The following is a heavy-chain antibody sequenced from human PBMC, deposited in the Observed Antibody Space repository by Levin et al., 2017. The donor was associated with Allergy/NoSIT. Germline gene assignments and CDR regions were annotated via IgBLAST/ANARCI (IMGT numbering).Heavy chain of an antibody. J-gene: IGHJ3*02. Sequence: PGGSLRLSCAASGFTFSDYSMHWVRQAPGKGLEWVALISHDERIKYHADSVKGRFTISRDLSKNTLYLQMTALRTDDTAVFYCARVLGAAVVNDAFDIWGQGTMVTVS. CDR1: GFTFSDYS. V-gene: IGHV3-30*04. CDR3: ARVLGAAVVNDAFDI. D-gene: IGHD6-25*01. CDR2: ISHDERIK.